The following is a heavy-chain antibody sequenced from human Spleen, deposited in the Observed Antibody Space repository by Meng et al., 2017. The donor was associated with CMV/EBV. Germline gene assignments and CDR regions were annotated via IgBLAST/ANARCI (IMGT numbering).Heavy chain of an antibody. J-gene: IGHJ4*02. D-gene: IGHD3-9*01. CDR1: FSSYA. V-gene: IGHV1-69*05. CDR2: IIPIFGTA. CDR3: ARGYHDIVTGYYIGFLGY. Sequence: FSSYAISWVRQAPGQGLEWMGGIIPIFGTANYAQKFQGRVTITTDESTSTAYMEIYRLTSDDSAIYYCARGYHDIVTGYYIGFLGYWGQGTLVTVSS.